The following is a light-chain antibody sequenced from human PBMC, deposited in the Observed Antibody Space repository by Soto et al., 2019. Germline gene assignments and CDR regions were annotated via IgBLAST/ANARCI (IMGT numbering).Light chain of an antibody. CDR3: QHRSTWPIT. Sequence: ELVLTQSPATLSLSPGERATLSCRASPSVGNYVAWYQQKSGQAPRLLIYDASYSAAGIPARFSGSGSVTDFTLTISSLEPEDFAVYDCQHRSTWPITFGQGTRLEIK. J-gene: IGKJ5*01. V-gene: IGKV3-11*01. CDR2: DAS. CDR1: PSVGNY.